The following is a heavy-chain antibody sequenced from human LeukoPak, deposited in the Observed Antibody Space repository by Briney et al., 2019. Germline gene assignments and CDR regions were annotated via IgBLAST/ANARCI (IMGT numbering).Heavy chain of an antibody. CDR3: AAVAGTKDPYYFDY. V-gene: IGHV7-4-1*02. CDR2: INTNTGNP. D-gene: IGHD6-19*01. CDR1: GYTFTSYA. J-gene: IGHJ4*02. Sequence: ASVKVSCKASGYTFTSYAMNWVRQAPGQGLEWMGWINTNTGNPTYAQGFTGRFVFSLDTSVSTAYLQISSLKAEDTAVYYCAAVAGTKDPYYFDYWGQGTLVTVSS.